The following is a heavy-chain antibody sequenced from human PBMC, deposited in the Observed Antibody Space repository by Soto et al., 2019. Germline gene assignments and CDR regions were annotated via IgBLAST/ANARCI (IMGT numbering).Heavy chain of an antibody. CDR3: IYRRAAYDYHGLGV. J-gene: IGHJ6*02. CDR1: GFSLRTTGVG. D-gene: IGHD6-13*01. V-gene: IGHV2-5*01. CDR2: LCFNEDR. Sequence: SGPTLVNPTETLTLTCTFSGFSLRTTGVGVGWIRQPPGQSLEWIVVLCFNEDRRYNPSLRNRLTITKDTSTNQVVLTMTNMDPVDTATYYCIYRRAAYDYHGLGVWGQGTTVTV.